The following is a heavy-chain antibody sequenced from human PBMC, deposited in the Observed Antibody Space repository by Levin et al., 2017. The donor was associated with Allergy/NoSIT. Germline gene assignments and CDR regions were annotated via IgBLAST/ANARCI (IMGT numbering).Heavy chain of an antibody. CDR3: TTGPGGTTKGY. D-gene: IGHD1-7*01. Sequence: ETLSLTCAASGFTFSNAWMSWVRQAPGKGLEWVGRIKSKTDGGTTDDAAPVKGRFTISRDDSKNTLYLQMNSLKTEDTGVYYCTTGPGGTTKGYWGQGTLVTVSS. J-gene: IGHJ4*02. CDR1: GFTFSNAW. CDR2: IKSKTDGGTT. V-gene: IGHV3-15*01.